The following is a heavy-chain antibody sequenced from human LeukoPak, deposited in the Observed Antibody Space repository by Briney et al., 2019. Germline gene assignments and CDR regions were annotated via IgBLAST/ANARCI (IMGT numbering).Heavy chain of an antibody. V-gene: IGHV4-34*01. D-gene: IGHD6-19*01. J-gene: IGHJ4*02. CDR2: INHSGST. Sequence: PSETLSLTCAVYGGSFSGYYWSWIRQPPGKGLEWIGEINHSGSTNYNPSLKSRVTISVDTSKNQFSLKVSSVTAADTAVYYCARVLGWTNFDYWGQGTLVTVSS. CDR3: ARVLGWTNFDY. CDR1: GGSFSGYY.